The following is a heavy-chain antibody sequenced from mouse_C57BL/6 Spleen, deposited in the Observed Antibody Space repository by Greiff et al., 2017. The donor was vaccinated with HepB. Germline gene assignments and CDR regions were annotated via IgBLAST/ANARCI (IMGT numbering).Heavy chain of an antibody. Sequence: EVQRVESGGDLVKPGGSLKLSCAASGFTFSSYGMSWVRQTPDKRLEWVATISSGGSYTYYPDSVKGRFTISRDNAKNTLYLQMSSLKSEDTAMYYGARHAGTVMKDYFDYWGQGTTLTVSS. D-gene: IGHD3-3*01. V-gene: IGHV5-6*01. CDR3: ARHAGTVMKDYFDY. CDR2: ISSGGSYT. J-gene: IGHJ2*01. CDR1: GFTFSSYG.